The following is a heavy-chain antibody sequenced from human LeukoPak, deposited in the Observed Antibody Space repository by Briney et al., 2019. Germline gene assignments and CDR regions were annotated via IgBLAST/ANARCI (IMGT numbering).Heavy chain of an antibody. V-gene: IGHV3-7*01. Sequence: AGGSLRLSCAASGFTFSSYWMSWVRQAPGKGLEWVANIKQDGSEKYYADSVKGRFTISRDNSKNTLYLQMNSLRAEDTAVYYCARDGRYSNYVYYYYGMDVWGQGTTVTVSS. CDR3: ARDGRYSNYVYYYYGMDV. CDR2: IKQDGSEK. J-gene: IGHJ6*02. CDR1: GFTFSSYW. D-gene: IGHD4-11*01.